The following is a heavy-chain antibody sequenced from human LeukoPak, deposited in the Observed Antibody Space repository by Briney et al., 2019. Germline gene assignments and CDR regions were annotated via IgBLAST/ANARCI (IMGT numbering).Heavy chain of an antibody. J-gene: IGHJ5*02. CDR1: GGSISSYY. V-gene: IGHV4-59*06. CDR2: IYYSGST. Sequence: SETLSLTCTVSGGSISSYYWSWIRQHPGKGLEWIGYIYYSGSTYYNPSLKSRVTISVDTSKNQFSLKLSSVTAADTAVYYCARVAGDILTGYPEGNWFDPWGQGTLVTVSS. D-gene: IGHD3-9*01. CDR3: ARVAGDILTGYPEGNWFDP.